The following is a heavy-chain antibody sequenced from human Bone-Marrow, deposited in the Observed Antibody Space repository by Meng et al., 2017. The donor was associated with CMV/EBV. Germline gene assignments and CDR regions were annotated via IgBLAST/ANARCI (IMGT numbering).Heavy chain of an antibody. D-gene: IGHD6-6*01. CDR3: ARVNRGGSSSFGRAGGYYYYGMDV. V-gene: IGHV3-48*03. Sequence: GESLKISCAASGFTFSSYEMNWVRQAPGKGLEWVSYISSSGSTIYYADSVKGRFTISRDNAKNSLYLQMNSLRAEDTAVYYCARVNRGGSSSFGRAGGYYYYGMDVWGQGTTVTGSS. CDR1: GFTFSSYE. J-gene: IGHJ6*02. CDR2: ISSSGSTI.